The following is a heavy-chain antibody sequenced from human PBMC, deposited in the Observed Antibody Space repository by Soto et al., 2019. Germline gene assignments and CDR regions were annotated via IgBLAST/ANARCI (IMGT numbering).Heavy chain of an antibody. CDR3: ARGRGYSYGSYYFDY. CDR2: IYYSGST. V-gene: IGHV4-59*01. D-gene: IGHD5-18*01. CDR1: GGSISSYY. Sequence: SETLSLTCTVSGGSISSYYWSWIRQPPGKGLEWIGYIYYSGSTNYNPSLKSRVTISVDTSKNQFSLKLSSVTAAETAVYYCARGRGYSYGSYYFDYWGQGTLVTVSS. J-gene: IGHJ4*02.